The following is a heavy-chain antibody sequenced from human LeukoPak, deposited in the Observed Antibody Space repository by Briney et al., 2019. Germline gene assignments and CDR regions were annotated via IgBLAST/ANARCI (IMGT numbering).Heavy chain of an antibody. Sequence: KSSQTLSLTCTVSGGSISSGSYYWSWIRQPAGKGLEWIGRIYTSGSTNYNPSLKSRVSISVDTSKNQFSLKLSSVTAADTAVYYCAREYSSSSPFDYWGQGTLVTVSS. J-gene: IGHJ4*02. V-gene: IGHV4-61*02. CDR2: IYTSGST. CDR1: GGSISSGSYY. D-gene: IGHD6-6*01. CDR3: AREYSSSSPFDY.